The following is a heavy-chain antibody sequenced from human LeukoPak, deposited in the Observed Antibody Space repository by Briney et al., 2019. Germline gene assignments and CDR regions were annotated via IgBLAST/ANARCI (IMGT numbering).Heavy chain of an antibody. CDR2: ISAYNGNT. CDR3: ARDGNCSGGSCYFGWFDP. J-gene: IGHJ5*02. CDR1: GYTFTSYG. Sequence: GASVKVSCKASGYTFTSYGISWVRQAPGQGLEWMGWISAYNGNTNYAQKLQGRVTMTTDTPTSTAYMELRSLRSDDTAVYYCARDGNCSGGSCYFGWFDPWGQGTLVTVSS. V-gene: IGHV1-18*01. D-gene: IGHD2-15*01.